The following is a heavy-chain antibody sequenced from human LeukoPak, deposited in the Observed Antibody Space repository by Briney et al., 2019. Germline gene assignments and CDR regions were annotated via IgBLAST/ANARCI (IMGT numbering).Heavy chain of an antibody. D-gene: IGHD3-22*01. V-gene: IGHV3-74*03. J-gene: IGHJ4*02. CDR3: ARPYYYDSSGYYDIYFDY. Sequence: GGSLRLSCAASGFTFSSTWMHWVRQPPGKGLVWVARITSDGSSTTYAESVKGRFTISRDNAKNTLYLQMNSLRAEDTAVYYCARPYYYDSSGYYDIYFDYWGQGTLVTVSS. CDR2: ITSDGSST. CDR1: GFTFSSTW.